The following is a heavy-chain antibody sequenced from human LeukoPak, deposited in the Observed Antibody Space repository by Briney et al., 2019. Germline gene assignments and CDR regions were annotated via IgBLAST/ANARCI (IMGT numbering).Heavy chain of an antibody. J-gene: IGHJ5*02. CDR3: ARDDEVYYDSSGYYA. V-gene: IGHV3-33*01. Sequence: GRSLRLSCAASGFTFSSYGMHWVRQAPGKGLEWVAVIWYDGSNKYYADSVKGRSTISRDNSKNTLYLQMNSLRAEDTAVYYCARDDEVYYDSSGYYAWGQGTLVTVSS. CDR1: GFTFSSYG. CDR2: IWYDGSNK. D-gene: IGHD3-22*01.